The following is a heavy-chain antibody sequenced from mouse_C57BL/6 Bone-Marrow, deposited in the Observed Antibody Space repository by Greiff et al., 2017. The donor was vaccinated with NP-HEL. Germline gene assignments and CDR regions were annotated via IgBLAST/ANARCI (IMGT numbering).Heavy chain of an antibody. D-gene: IGHD1-1*01. V-gene: IGHV1-19*01. J-gene: IGHJ4*01. CDR2: INPYNGGT. CDR1: GYTFTDYY. CDR3: ARHYDGSRDYYALDY. Sequence: VQLKESGPVLVKPGASVKMSCKASGYTFTDYYMNWVKQSHGKSLEWIGVINPYNGGTSYNQKFKGKATLTVDKSSSTAYMELNSLTSEDSAVYYCARHYDGSRDYYALDYWGKGTSVTVSS.